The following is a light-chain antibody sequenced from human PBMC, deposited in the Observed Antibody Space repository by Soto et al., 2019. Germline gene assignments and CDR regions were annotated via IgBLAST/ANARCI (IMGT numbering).Light chain of an antibody. V-gene: IGLV2-14*03. J-gene: IGLJ3*02. CDR2: DVI. CDR3: SSYVSGNTVV. Sequence: QSALTQPASVSGSPGQSITISCTGTSSDVGGYNYVCWHQQHPGKAPKLIIYDVINRPSGVSNRFSASKSGNTASLTISGLQAEAEADYFCSSYVSGNTVVFGGGTKVTVL. CDR1: SSDVGGYNY.